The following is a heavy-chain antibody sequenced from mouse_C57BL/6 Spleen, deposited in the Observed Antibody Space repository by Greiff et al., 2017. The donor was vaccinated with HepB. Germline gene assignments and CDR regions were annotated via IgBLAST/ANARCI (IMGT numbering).Heavy chain of an antibody. CDR1: GYTFTSYW. J-gene: IGHJ3*01. CDR3: ERTYGSRYGFAY. V-gene: IGHV1-69*01. Sequence: QVQLQQSGAELVMPGASVKLSCKASGYTFTSYWMHWVKQRPGQGLEWIGEIDPSDSYTNYNQKFKGKSTLTVDKSSSTAYMQLSSLTSEDSAVYYGERTYGSRYGFAYWGQGTLVTVSA. CDR2: IDPSDSYT. D-gene: IGHD1-1*01.